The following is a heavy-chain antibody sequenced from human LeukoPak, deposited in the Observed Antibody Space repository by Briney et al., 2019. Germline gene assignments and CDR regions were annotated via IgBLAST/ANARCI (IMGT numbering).Heavy chain of an antibody. D-gene: IGHD3-22*01. Sequence: GGSLRLSCAASGFTFSSYSMNWVRQAPGKGLEWVSYISSSSTIYYADSVKGRFTISRDNAKNSLYLQMNSLRAEDTAVYYCAREDSSGYYFAFDIWGQGTMVTVSS. CDR3: AREDSSGYYFAFDI. CDR2: ISSSSTI. J-gene: IGHJ3*02. CDR1: GFTFSSYS. V-gene: IGHV3-48*01.